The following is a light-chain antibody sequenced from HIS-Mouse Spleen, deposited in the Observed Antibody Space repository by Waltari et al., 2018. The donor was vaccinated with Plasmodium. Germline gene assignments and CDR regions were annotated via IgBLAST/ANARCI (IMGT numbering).Light chain of an antibody. V-gene: IGLV2-23*01. CDR3: CSYAGSSTYV. Sequence: QSALTQPASVSGSPGQSITISCTGTSSAVGSYTLVSWYQQHPGKAPKLMIYEGSKRHSGVSNRFSGSKSGNTASLTISGLQAEDEADYYCCSYAGSSTYVFGTGTKVTVL. J-gene: IGLJ1*01. CDR1: SSAVGSYTL. CDR2: EGS.